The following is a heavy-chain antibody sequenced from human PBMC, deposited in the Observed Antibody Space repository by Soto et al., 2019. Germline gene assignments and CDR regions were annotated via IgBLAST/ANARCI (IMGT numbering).Heavy chain of an antibody. D-gene: IGHD6-19*01. CDR3: TGQSVAGAIDY. Sequence: SQNLSLTCAISGDTVSSNSSAWNWIRHSPSSGLELLGRTYYRCKWYSGYAVSVKSRITLNPDTSKNQFSLQLNSVTPEDTAVYYCTGQSVAGAIDYWGQGTPVTV. J-gene: IGHJ4*02. V-gene: IGHV6-1*01. CDR1: GDTVSSNSSA. CDR2: TYYRCKWYS.